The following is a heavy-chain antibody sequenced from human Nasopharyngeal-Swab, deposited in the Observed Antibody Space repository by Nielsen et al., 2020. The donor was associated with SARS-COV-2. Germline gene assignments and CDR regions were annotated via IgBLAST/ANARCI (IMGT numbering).Heavy chain of an antibody. D-gene: IGHD4-17*01. V-gene: IGHV4-61*02. CDR3: ARGLRGVTTYYYYYYMDV. Sequence: TLSLTCTVSGGSISSGSYYWSWIRRPAGKGLEWIGRIYTSGSTNYNPSLKSRVTISVDTSKNQFSLKLSSVTAADTAVYYCARGLRGVTTYYYYYYMDVWGKGTTVTVSS. J-gene: IGHJ6*03. CDR1: GGSISSGSYY. CDR2: IYTSGST.